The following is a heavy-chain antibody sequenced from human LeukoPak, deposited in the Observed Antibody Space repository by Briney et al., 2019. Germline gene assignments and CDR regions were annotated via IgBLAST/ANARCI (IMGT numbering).Heavy chain of an antibody. CDR3: ATDLASGPPYYYYGMDV. V-gene: IGHV1-24*01. CDR2: FDPEDGET. Sequence: VASVKVSCKVSGYTLTELSMHWVRQAPGKGLEWMGGFDPEDGETIYAQKFQGRVTMTEDTSTDTAYMELSSLRSEDTVVYYCATDLASGPPYYYYGMDVWGQGTTVTVSS. D-gene: IGHD2-15*01. CDR1: GYTLTELS. J-gene: IGHJ6*02.